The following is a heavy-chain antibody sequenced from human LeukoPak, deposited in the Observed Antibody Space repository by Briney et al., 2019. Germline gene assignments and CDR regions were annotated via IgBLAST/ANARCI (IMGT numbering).Heavy chain of an antibody. Sequence: GGSLRLSCAASGFTFSDYYMSWIRQAPGKGLEWVSYISSSSSYTNYADSVKGRFTISRDNAKNSLYLQMNSLRAEDTAVYYCARGRITMVRGVPYFDYWGQGILVTVSS. CDR1: GFTFSDYY. D-gene: IGHD3-10*01. J-gene: IGHJ4*02. CDR2: ISSSSSYT. CDR3: ARGRITMVRGVPYFDY. V-gene: IGHV3-11*06.